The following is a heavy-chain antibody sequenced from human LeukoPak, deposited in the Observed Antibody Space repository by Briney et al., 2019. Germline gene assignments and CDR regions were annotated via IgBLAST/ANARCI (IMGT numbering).Heavy chain of an antibody. CDR1: GGSISSSDYY. CDR3: ARRIANRNWSDP. V-gene: IGHV4-39*01. J-gene: IGHJ5*02. CDR2: IFYSGAA. Sequence: SETLSLTCTVSGGSISSSDYYWGWVRQPPGKGLEWIGSIFYSGAAHCNPSLKSRVTISVDTSNNQFSLMLSSVTAADTAVYYCARRIANRNWSDPWGQGTLVTVSS. D-gene: IGHD1/OR15-1a*01.